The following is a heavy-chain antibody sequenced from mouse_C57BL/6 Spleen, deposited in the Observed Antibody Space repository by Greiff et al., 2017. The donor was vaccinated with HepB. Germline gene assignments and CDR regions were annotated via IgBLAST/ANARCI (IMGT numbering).Heavy chain of an antibody. Sequence: QVQLQQSGPELVKPGASVKISCKASGYAFSSSWMNWVKQRPGKGLEWIGRIYPGDGDTNYNGKFKGKATLTADKSSSTAYRQLSSLTSEDSAVYFCARERIYYDYERNYAMDYWGQGTSVTVSS. V-gene: IGHV1-82*01. J-gene: IGHJ4*01. CDR2: IYPGDGDT. D-gene: IGHD2-4*01. CDR3: ARERIYYDYERNYAMDY. CDR1: GYAFSSSW.